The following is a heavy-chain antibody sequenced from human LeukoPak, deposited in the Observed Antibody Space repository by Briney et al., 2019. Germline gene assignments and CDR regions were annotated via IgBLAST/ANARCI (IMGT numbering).Heavy chain of an antibody. J-gene: IGHJ4*02. CDR3: AKEKNSYSSSSGQGY. D-gene: IGHD6-6*01. CDR1: GFTFSSYG. V-gene: IGHV3-30*02. Sequence: GGSLRLSCAASGFTFSSYGMHWVRQAPGKGLEWVPFIRYDGSNKYYADSVKGRLTISRDNSKNTLYLQMTSLRGDDTAVYYCAKEKNSYSSSSGQGYWGQGTLVTVSS. CDR2: IRYDGSNK.